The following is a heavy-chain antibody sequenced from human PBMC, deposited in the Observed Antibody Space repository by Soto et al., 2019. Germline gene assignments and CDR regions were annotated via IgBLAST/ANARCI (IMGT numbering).Heavy chain of an antibody. CDR3: ARGRGAAAGTTDI. CDR1: GFTFSSYS. D-gene: IGHD6-13*01. J-gene: IGHJ3*02. Sequence: GGSLRLSCAASGFTFSSYSMNWVRQAPGKGLEWVSYISSSGSDIYYTDSVKGRLTISRDNAKNSLYLQMNSLRADDTAVYYCARGRGAAAGTTDIWGQGTMVTVSS. V-gene: IGHV3-48*01. CDR2: ISSSGSDI.